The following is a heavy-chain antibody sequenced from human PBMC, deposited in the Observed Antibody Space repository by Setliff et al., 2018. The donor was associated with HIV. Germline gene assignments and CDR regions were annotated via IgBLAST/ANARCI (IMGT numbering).Heavy chain of an antibody. CDR3: ATVLGNYYDSSGYYYLDY. V-gene: IGHV1-8*02. CDR2: MNPNSGNT. Sequence: ASVKVSCKASGYTFTSYDINWVRQATGQGLEWMGWMNPNSGNTGYAQKFQGRVTMTGNTSISTAYMELSSLRSEDTAVYYCATVLGNYYDSSGYYYLDYWGQGTLVTVSS. CDR1: GYTFTSYD. D-gene: IGHD3-22*01. J-gene: IGHJ4*02.